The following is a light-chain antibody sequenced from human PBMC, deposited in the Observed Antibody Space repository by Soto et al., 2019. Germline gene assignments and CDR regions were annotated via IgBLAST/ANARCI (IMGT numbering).Light chain of an antibody. CDR2: AAS. Sequence: EIQMTQSPSSLSASVGDRVTITCRASQSISSYLNWYQQKPGKAPKLLIYAASSLQSGVPSRFSGSGSGTDFTLTISSMQPEDFATYNCQQSYSTLRTFGQGTKVEIK. V-gene: IGKV1-39*01. J-gene: IGKJ1*01. CDR3: QQSYSTLRT. CDR1: QSISSY.